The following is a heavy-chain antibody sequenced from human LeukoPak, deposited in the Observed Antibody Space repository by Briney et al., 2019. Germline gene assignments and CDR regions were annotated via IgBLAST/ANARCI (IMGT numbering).Heavy chain of an antibody. CDR1: GFTSSCVV. CDR2: IKSKTDGGTT. CDR3: TTDSTYYYNSSGYFDANYDFDV. Sequence: PGGSLRPSCVASGFTSSCVVLSRVRQAPGKGLEWVGRIKSKTDGGTTDYAAPVKGRFTISRDDSKDTLDLQMNSLKTDDTAVYYGTTDSTYYYNSSGYFDANYDFDVWGQGTMVTVSS. V-gene: IGHV3-15*01. J-gene: IGHJ3*01. D-gene: IGHD3-22*01.